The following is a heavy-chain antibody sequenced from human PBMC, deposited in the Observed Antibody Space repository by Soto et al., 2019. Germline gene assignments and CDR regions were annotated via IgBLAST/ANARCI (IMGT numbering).Heavy chain of an antibody. CDR2: IYGGDTT. V-gene: IGHV3-53*01. Sequence: GVSLRLSCAVSGCTVSNIYMSWVRQAPGKALECVSVIYGGDTTYYADSVQGRFTISRDNSKNTLHLQMNSLRADDTAVYYCVKESRGVAPTVTGYWGQGALVTVSS. CDR3: VKESRGVAPTVTGY. CDR1: GCTVSNIY. J-gene: IGHJ4*02. D-gene: IGHD1-1*01.